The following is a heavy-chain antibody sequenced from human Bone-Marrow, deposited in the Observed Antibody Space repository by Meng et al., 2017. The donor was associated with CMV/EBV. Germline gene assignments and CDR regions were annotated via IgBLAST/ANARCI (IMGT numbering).Heavy chain of an antibody. CDR1: GFTFSSYG. CDR2: IWYDGSNK. Sequence: GGSLRLSCAASGFTFSSYGMHWVRKAPGKGLEWVAVIWYDGSNKYYADSVKGRFTISRDNSKNKLYLQMNSLRAEDTAVYYCSREVRSRGGCDPWGQGNLVTVSS. J-gene: IGHJ5*02. V-gene: IGHV3-33*01. D-gene: IGHD3-10*01. CDR3: SREVRSRGGCDP.